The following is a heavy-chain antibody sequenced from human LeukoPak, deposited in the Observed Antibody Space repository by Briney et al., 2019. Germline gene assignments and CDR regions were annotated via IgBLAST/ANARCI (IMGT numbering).Heavy chain of an antibody. CDR3: VRDHRSGNYYNGDY. CDR1: GFTFSSYN. D-gene: IGHD3-10*01. CDR2: NSSRSDTT. V-gene: IGHV3-48*02. Sequence: PGGSLRLSCAAAGFTFSSYNMNWVRQAPGKGLEWVSYNSSRSDTTYYADSVNGRFTIYRDNAKYSLYLQKNSLGDEDTAVYYCVRDHRSGNYYNGDYWGQGTLVSVSS. J-gene: IGHJ4*02.